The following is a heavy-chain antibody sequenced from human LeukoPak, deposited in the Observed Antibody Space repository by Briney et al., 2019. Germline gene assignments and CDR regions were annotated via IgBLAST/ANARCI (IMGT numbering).Heavy chain of an antibody. CDR2: INDSGGT. V-gene: IGHV4-34*01. D-gene: IGHD5-12*01. CDR1: GGSFSGYY. Sequence: SETLSLTCAVYGGSFSGYYWSWIRQAPGKGLEWIGEINDSGGTNYNPSLKSRVTMSVDTSKNQFSLNLRSVTAADTAVYYCARGQRLFGYYYYYMDVWGKGSTVTVSS. J-gene: IGHJ6*03. CDR3: ARGQRLFGYYYYYMDV.